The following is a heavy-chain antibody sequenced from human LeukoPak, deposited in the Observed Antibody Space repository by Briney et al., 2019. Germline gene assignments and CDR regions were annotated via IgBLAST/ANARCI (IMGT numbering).Heavy chain of an antibody. CDR2: ISPYNGNT. Sequence: EASVKVSCKASGYTFTSYGISWVRQAPGQGLEWMGWISPYNGNTNYAQKFQGRVTMTTDTSTSTAYMELRSLKSDDTAVYYCARGEGVAARQSWFDPWGQGTLVTVSS. V-gene: IGHV1-18*01. D-gene: IGHD6-6*01. J-gene: IGHJ5*02. CDR1: GYTFTSYG. CDR3: ARGEGVAARQSWFDP.